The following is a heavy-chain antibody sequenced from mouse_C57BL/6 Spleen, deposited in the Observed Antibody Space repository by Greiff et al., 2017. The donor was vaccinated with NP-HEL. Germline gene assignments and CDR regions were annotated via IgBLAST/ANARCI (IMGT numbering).Heavy chain of an antibody. V-gene: IGHV1-15*01. D-gene: IGHD1-1*01. CDR3: TRYSFITTVVANYFDY. Sequence: QVQLKESGAELVRPGASVTLSCKASGYTFTDYEMHWVKQTPVHGLEWIGAIDPENGGTAYNQKFKGKAILTADKSSGTAYMELRSLTSEDSAVYYCTRYSFITTVVANYFDYWGKGTTLTVSS. CDR2: IDPENGGT. J-gene: IGHJ2*01. CDR1: GYTFTDYE.